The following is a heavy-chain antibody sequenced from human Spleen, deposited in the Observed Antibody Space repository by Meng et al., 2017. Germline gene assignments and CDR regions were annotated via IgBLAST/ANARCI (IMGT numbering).Heavy chain of an antibody. CDR2: IDPKSGDT. CDR1: GYNFPDYW. D-gene: IGHD6-13*01. V-gene: IGHV1-2*06. CDR3: ARDEDISAAGKLFGDY. J-gene: IGHJ4*02. Sequence: QGPLVQSGAEVKEPGASVKASCKPSGYNFPDYWLHWVRRAPGQGLEWMGRIDPKSGDTHYAQRFQGRVTMTGDTSISTAYMELSGLRSDDTAMYYCARDEDISAAGKLFGDYWGQGTLVTVSS.